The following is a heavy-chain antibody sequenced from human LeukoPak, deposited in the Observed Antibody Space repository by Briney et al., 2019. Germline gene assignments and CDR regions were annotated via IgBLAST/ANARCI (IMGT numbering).Heavy chain of an antibody. CDR1: GFTFSSYG. CDR2: IRYDGSNK. V-gene: IGHV3-30*02. Sequence: GGSLRLSCAASGFTFSSYGMHWVRQAPGKGLEWVAFIRYDGSNKYYADSVKGRFTMSRDNSKNTLYLQMNSLRAEDTAVYYCAKDPPREQQPLAFDIWGQGTMVTVSS. CDR3: AKDPPREQQPLAFDI. D-gene: IGHD6-13*01. J-gene: IGHJ3*02.